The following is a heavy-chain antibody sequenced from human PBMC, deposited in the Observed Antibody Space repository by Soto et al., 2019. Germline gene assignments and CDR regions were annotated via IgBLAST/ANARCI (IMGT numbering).Heavy chain of an antibody. Sequence: ASVKVSCKASGYTFTGYYMHWVRQAPGQGLEWMGWINPNSGGTGYAQKFQGRVTMTRDTSISTAYMELSRLRSDDTAVYYCASVNSYYDSSGSFDSWGPGTLVTVSS. CDR2: INPNSGGT. V-gene: IGHV1-2*02. CDR1: GYTFTGYY. CDR3: ASVNSYYDSSGSFDS. D-gene: IGHD3-22*01. J-gene: IGHJ4*02.